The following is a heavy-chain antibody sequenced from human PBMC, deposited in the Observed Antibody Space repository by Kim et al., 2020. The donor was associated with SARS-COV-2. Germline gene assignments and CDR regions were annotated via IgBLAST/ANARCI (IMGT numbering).Heavy chain of an antibody. D-gene: IGHD6-13*01. J-gene: IGHJ3*02. V-gene: IGHV3-21*01. Sequence: SVKGRCTIYRDNAKNSVYLQMNSMRAEETAVYYCARVGSSSWYQRGAFDSWGQGTMVTVSS. CDR3: ARVGSSSWYQRGAFDS.